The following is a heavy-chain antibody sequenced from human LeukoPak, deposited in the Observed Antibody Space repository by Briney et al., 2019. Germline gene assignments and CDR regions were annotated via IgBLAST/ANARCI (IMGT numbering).Heavy chain of an antibody. CDR2: IYHSGST. Sequence: PSGTLSLTCAVSGASISSDNWWTWVRQPPGKGLEWIGEIYHSGSTNYNPSLKSRVTISVDKSKNQFSLKLSSVTAADTAVYYCARESDSSGYYRSDDAFDIWGQGTMVTVSS. CDR3: ARESDSSGYYRSDDAFDI. V-gene: IGHV4-4*02. J-gene: IGHJ3*02. CDR1: GASISSDNW. D-gene: IGHD3-22*01.